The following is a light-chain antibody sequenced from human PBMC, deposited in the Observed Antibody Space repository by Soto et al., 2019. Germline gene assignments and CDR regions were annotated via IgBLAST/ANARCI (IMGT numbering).Light chain of an antibody. V-gene: IGLV2-8*01. J-gene: IGLJ1*01. CDR2: EVS. Sequence: QSALTQPTSASGSPGQSVTISCTGTSSDVGGYNYVSWYQQHPGKAPKLMIYEVSKRPSGVPDRFSGSKSGNTASLTVSGLQAEDEADYYCSSYAGSNGIVFGTGTKLTVL. CDR3: SSYAGSNGIV. CDR1: SSDVGGYNY.